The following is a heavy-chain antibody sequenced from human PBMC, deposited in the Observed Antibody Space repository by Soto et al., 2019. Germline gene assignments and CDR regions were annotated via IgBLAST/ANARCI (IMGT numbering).Heavy chain of an antibody. Sequence: SETLSLTCTVSGGSISSGGYYWSWIRQHPGKGLEWIGYIYYSGSTYYNPSLKSRVTISVDTSKNQFSLKLSSVTAADTAVYYCARVGCSGGSCYSNWFDPWGQGTLVTVSP. V-gene: IGHV4-31*03. D-gene: IGHD2-15*01. J-gene: IGHJ5*02. CDR1: GGSISSGGYY. CDR2: IYYSGST. CDR3: ARVGCSGGSCYSNWFDP.